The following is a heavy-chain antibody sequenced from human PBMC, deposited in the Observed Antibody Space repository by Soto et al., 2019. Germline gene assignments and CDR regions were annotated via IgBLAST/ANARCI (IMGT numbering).Heavy chain of an antibody. V-gene: IGHV3-23*01. CDR1: GFTFSSYA. Sequence: GSLRLSCAASGFTFSSYAMSWVRQAPGKGLEWVSAISGSGGSTYYADSVKGRFTISRDNSKNTLYLQMNSLRAEDTAVYYCALRPPAATPYYYYGMDVWGQGTTVTVSS. CDR2: ISGSGGST. D-gene: IGHD2-2*02. CDR3: ALRPPAATPYYYYGMDV. J-gene: IGHJ6*02.